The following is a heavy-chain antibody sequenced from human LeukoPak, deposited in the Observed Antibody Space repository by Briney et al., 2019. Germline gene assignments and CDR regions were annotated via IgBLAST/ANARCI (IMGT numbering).Heavy chain of an antibody. CDR1: GFTFSSFA. D-gene: IGHD3-16*01. CDR2: ISGSGGST. V-gene: IGHV3-23*01. Sequence: GGSLRLSCAASGFTFSSFAMSWVRQAPGKVLEWVTTISGSGGSTYYADSVKGRFTISRDNSKNTLYLQMNSLRAEDTAVYYCAEGNKGSYDLGFDCWGRGTLVTVSS. J-gene: IGHJ4*02. CDR3: AEGNKGSYDLGFDC.